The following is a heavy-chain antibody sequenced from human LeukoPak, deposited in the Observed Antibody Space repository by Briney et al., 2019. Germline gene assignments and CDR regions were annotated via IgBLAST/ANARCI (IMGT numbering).Heavy chain of an antibody. J-gene: IGHJ4*02. CDR1: GGSIRSYY. Sequence: SETLSLTCTVSGGSIRSYYWSWVRQPPGKGLEWIGYIYSSGTTNYNPSLKSRVTISIDTSKNQFSLKLSSVTAADTAVYYCARSGSHLWFGELSLSYWGQGTLVTVSS. D-gene: IGHD3-10*01. CDR3: ARSGSHLWFGELSLSY. CDR2: IYSSGTT. V-gene: IGHV4-59*01.